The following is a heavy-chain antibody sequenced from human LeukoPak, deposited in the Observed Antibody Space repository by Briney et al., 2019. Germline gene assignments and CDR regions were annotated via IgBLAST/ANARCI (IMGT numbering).Heavy chain of an antibody. CDR3: ASSDRTYYDILTGYGGGDYYYYGMDV. V-gene: IGHV4-59*08. J-gene: IGHJ6*02. CDR2: IYYSGST. CDR1: GGSISSYY. D-gene: IGHD3-9*01. Sequence: PSETLSLTCTVSGGSISSYYWSWIRQPPGKGLEWIGYIYYSGSTNYNPSLKSRVTISVDTSKNQFSLKLSSVTAADTAVYYCASSDRTYYDILTGYGGGDYYYYGMDVWGQGTTVTVSS.